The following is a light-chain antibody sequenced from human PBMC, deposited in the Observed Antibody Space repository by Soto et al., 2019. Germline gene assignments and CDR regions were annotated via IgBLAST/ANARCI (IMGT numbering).Light chain of an antibody. Sequence: EIVMTQSPATLSVSPGERATLSCRASQSVSSNLAWYQQKPGQVPRLLIYGASTRATGIPARFSGSGSGTAFTLTISSLQSEDFEVYYCQQYNNWPFTFGPGTKVDIK. CDR3: QQYNNWPFT. CDR2: GAS. J-gene: IGKJ3*01. CDR1: QSVSSN. V-gene: IGKV3D-15*01.